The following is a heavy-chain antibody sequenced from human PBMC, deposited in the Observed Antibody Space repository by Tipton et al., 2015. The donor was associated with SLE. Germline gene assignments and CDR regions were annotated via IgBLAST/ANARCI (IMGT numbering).Heavy chain of an antibody. CDR3: ARDASVDIDAFDI. CDR1: GGSFSGYY. D-gene: IGHD5-12*01. V-gene: IGHV4-34*01. Sequence: TLSLTCAVYGGSFSGYYWSWIRQPPGEGLEWIGSIYYSGSTYYNPSLKSRVTISVDTSKNQFSLKLSSVTAADTAVYYCARDASVDIDAFDIWGQGTMVTVSS. J-gene: IGHJ3*02. CDR2: IYYSGST.